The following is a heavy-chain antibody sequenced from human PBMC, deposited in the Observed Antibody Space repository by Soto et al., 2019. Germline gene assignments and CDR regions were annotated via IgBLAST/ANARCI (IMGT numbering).Heavy chain of an antibody. V-gene: IGHV3-33*01. D-gene: IGHD1-26*01. Sequence: QVQLVESGGGVVQPGRSLRLSCAASGFTFSGYGMHWVRQAPGKVLEWVAITRHDGSNTYYADSVRGRFTISRDNSKKTLYLQMDSLRAEDTAVYYCARDGVGATTFFGYFDYWGQGTLVTVSS. CDR3: ARDGVGATTFFGYFDY. J-gene: IGHJ4*02. CDR2: TRHDGSNT. CDR1: GFTFSGYG.